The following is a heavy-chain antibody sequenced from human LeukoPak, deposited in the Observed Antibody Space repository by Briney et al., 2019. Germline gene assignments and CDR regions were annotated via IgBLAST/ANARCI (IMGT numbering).Heavy chain of an antibody. CDR3: AGAIFGVVIYKEDWFDP. CDR2: IYHSGST. Sequence: SSETLSLTCTVSGGSISSGGYYWSWIRQPPGKGLEWIGYIYHSGSTYYNPSLKSRVTISVDTSKNQFSLKLSSVTAADTAVYYCAGAIFGVVIYKEDWFDPWGQGTLVTVSS. V-gene: IGHV4-61*08. CDR1: GGSISSGGYY. D-gene: IGHD3-3*01. J-gene: IGHJ5*02.